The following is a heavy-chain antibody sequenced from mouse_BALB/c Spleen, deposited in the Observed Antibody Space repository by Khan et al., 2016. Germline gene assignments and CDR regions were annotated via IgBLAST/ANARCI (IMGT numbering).Heavy chain of an antibody. CDR1: GYTFTDYA. CDR3: ATEGERYYAMDY. CDR2: ISTYSGNT. Sequence: QVQLQQSGPEVVRPGVSVKISCTGSGYTFTDYAMHWVKQSHAKSLEWIGVISTYSGNTNYNQKFKGKATMTVDKSSSIVYMDLARLTSEDSAINYYATEGERYYAMDYWGQGTSVTVAS. V-gene: IGHV1S137*01. J-gene: IGHJ4*01.